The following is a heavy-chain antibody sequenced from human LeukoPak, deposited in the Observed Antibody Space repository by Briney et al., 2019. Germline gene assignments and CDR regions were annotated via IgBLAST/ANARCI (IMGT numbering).Heavy chain of an antibody. D-gene: IGHD2-15*01. CDR1: GFTFSSYW. CDR2: INSDGSST. CDR3: AKVFCSGGSCYKGDAFDI. V-gene: IGHV3-74*01. Sequence: GGSLRLSCAASGFTFSSYWMHWVRQAPGKGLVWVSRINSDGSSTSYADSVKGRFTISRDNSKNTLYLQMNSLRAEDTAVYYCAKVFCSGGSCYKGDAFDIWGQGTMVTVSS. J-gene: IGHJ3*02.